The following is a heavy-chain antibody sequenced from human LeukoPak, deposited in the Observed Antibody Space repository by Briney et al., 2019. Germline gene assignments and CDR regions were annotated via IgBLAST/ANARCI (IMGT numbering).Heavy chain of an antibody. J-gene: IGHJ4*02. D-gene: IGHD6-13*01. CDR3: AKDTQSEQQPDY. CDR1: GFTFDDYA. CDR2: ISGDGGST. Sequence: GGSLRLSCAASGFTFDDYAMHWVRQAPGKGLESVSLISGDGGSTYYADSVKGRFTISRDNSKNSLYLQMNSLRTEDTALYYCAKDTQSEQQPDYWGQGTLVTVSS. V-gene: IGHV3-43*02.